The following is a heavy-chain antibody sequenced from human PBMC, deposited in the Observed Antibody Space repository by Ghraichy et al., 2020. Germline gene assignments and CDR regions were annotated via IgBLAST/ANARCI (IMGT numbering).Heavy chain of an antibody. CDR3: ARLYRTYYDTLADYFDY. V-gene: IGHV5-51*01. CDR2: IYPGDSDT. Sequence: GESLNISCKGSGYSFTSYWIGWVRQMPGKGLEWMGIIYPGDSDTRYSPSFQGQVTISADKSISTAYLQWSSLKASDTAMYYCARLYRTYYDTLADYFDYGGQGTLVTVSS. D-gene: IGHD3-22*01. J-gene: IGHJ4*02. CDR1: GYSFTSYW.